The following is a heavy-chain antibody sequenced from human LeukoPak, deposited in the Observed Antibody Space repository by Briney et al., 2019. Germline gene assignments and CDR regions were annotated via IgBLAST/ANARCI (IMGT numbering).Heavy chain of an antibody. Sequence: SCKASGGTFSNFGISWVRQAPGKGLEWVAFIRYDGSNKYYADSVKGRFTISRDNSKNTLYLQMKSLRAEDTAVYYCAKGGGYEAQYYYYYLDVWGKGTTVTISS. CDR3: AKGGGYEAQYYYYYLDV. V-gene: IGHV3-30*02. CDR1: GGTFSNFG. J-gene: IGHJ6*03. CDR2: IRYDGSNK. D-gene: IGHD5-12*01.